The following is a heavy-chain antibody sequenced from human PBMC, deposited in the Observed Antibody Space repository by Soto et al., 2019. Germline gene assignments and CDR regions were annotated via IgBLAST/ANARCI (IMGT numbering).Heavy chain of an antibody. CDR1: GGTFSSSA. V-gene: IGHV1-69*01. J-gene: IGHJ6*02. Sequence: QVQLVQSGAEVKKPGSSVKVSCKASGGTFSSSAISWARQAPGQGLEWMGGIIPIFGTANYAQKFQGRVTITADASAYTAYMELSSLTSEDTAIYFCAREGQWLVRLGGVQYHGMDVWGQGTTVTVSS. D-gene: IGHD6-19*01. CDR2: IIPIFGTA. CDR3: AREGQWLVRLGGVQYHGMDV.